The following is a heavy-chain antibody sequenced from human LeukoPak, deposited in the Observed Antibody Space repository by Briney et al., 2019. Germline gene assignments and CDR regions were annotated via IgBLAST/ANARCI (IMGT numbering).Heavy chain of an antibody. D-gene: IGHD3-3*01. J-gene: IGHJ6*02. CDR2: ISYDGSNK. CDR3: ARDAYYDFWSGYYTKEYYYGMDV. Sequence: PGGSLRLSCAASGFTFSSYAMHWVRQAPGKGLEWVAVISYDGSNKYYADSVKGRFTISRDNSKNTLYLQVNSLRAEDTAVYYCARDAYYDFWSGYYTKEYYYGMDVWGQGTTVTVSS. CDR1: GFTFSSYA. V-gene: IGHV3-30-3*01.